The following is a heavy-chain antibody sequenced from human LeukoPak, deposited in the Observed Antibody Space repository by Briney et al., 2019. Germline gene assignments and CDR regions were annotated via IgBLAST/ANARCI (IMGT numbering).Heavy chain of an antibody. CDR3: ARPEYYYDSSGLLTYYFDY. Sequence: GESLKISCKGSGYSFTSYWIGWVRQMPGKGLEWMGIIYPDDSDTRYSPSFQGQVTISADKSISTAYLQWSSLKASDTAVYYCARPEYYYDSSGLLTYYFDYWGQGTLVTVSS. J-gene: IGHJ4*02. V-gene: IGHV5-51*01. CDR2: IYPDDSDT. CDR1: GYSFTSYW. D-gene: IGHD3-22*01.